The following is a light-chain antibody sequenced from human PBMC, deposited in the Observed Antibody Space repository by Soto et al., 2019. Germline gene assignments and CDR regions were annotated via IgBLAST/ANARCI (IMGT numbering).Light chain of an antibody. Sequence: DIQMTQSPSSLSASVGDSVTITCRASQTISNYLNWYLQKPGKAPNLLIYAASSLQSGVPSRFSGSGSGTDFTLTISSLQPEDFATYFCQQSYSVPITFGQGTRLEIK. V-gene: IGKV1-39*01. CDR2: AAS. CDR1: QTISNY. J-gene: IGKJ5*01. CDR3: QQSYSVPIT.